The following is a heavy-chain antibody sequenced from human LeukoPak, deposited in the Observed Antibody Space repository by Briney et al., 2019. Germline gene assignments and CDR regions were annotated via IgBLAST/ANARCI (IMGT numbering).Heavy chain of an antibody. Sequence: TSGTLSLTCGVSGGSISNTNWWSWIRQPPGKGLEWIGYIYYSGSTNYNPSLKSRVTISVDTSKNQFSLKLSSVTAADTAVYYCARRGYSSGWNYFDYWGQGTLVTVSS. D-gene: IGHD6-19*01. J-gene: IGHJ4*02. V-gene: IGHV4-59*08. CDR2: IYYSGST. CDR1: GGSISNTNW. CDR3: ARRGYSSGWNYFDY.